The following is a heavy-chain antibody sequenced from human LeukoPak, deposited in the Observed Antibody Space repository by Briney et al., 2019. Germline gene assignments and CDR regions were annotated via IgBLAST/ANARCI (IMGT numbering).Heavy chain of an antibody. CDR3: AKAPMITFGGVIVIPYYFDY. V-gene: IGHV1-8*01. CDR1: GYTFTSYD. J-gene: IGHJ4*02. CDR2: MNPNSGNT. D-gene: IGHD3-16*02. Sequence: GASVKVSCKASGYTFTSYDINWVRQATGQGLEWMGWMNPNSGNTGYAQKFQGRVTMTRNTSISTAYMELSSLRSEDTAVYYCAKAPMITFGGVIVIPYYFDYWGQGTLVTVSS.